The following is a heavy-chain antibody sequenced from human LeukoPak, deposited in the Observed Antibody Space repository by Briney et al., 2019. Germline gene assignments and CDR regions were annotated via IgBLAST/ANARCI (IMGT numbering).Heavy chain of an antibody. V-gene: IGHV1-69*13. CDR2: IIPIFGTA. J-gene: IGHJ4*02. CDR1: GGTFSSYA. Sequence: ASVKVSCKASGGTFSSYAISWVRQAPGQGLEWMGGIIPIFGTANYAQKFQGRVTITADESTSTAYMELSSLRSEDTAVYYCASQRPGCSGGSCYHAYYFDYWGQGTLVTVSS. D-gene: IGHD2-15*01. CDR3: ASQRPGCSGGSCYHAYYFDY.